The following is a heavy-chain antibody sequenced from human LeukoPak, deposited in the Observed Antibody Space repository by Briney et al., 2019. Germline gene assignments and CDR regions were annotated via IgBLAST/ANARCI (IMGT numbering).Heavy chain of an antibody. CDR1: GGSISSGGYY. CDR2: IYYSGST. Sequence: PSQTLSLTCTVSGGSISSGGYYWRWIRQHPGKGLEWIGYIYYSGSTYYNPSLKSRVTISVDTSKNQFSLKLSSVTAADTAVYYCARVSSARYCSGGSCPIRVYYFDYWGQGTLVTVSS. J-gene: IGHJ4*02. D-gene: IGHD2-15*01. CDR3: ARVSSARYCSGGSCPIRVYYFDY. V-gene: IGHV4-31*03.